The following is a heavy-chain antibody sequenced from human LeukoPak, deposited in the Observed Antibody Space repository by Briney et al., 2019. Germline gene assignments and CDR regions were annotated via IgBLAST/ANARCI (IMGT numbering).Heavy chain of an antibody. D-gene: IGHD6-19*01. J-gene: IGHJ4*02. Sequence: GGSLRLSCAASRFSFSNLAMGWVRQAPGKGLGWDPVISDSGGTTSYADSVKGRFTISRDHSRNTLYLQMNSLRVEDTAVYYCAKDARRSSGWYFFDHWGQGTLVTVSS. CDR1: RFSFSNLA. CDR3: AKDARRSSGWYFFDH. V-gene: IGHV3-23*01. CDR2: ISDSGGTT.